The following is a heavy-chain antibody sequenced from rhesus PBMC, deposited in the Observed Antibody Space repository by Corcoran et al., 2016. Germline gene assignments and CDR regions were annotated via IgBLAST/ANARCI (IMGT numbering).Heavy chain of an antibody. CDR3: ATYCTGSGCYFDY. CDR1: GYTFTDYY. CDR2: VDPEDCEA. J-gene: IGHJ4*01. V-gene: IGHV1-111*02. D-gene: IGHD2-21*01. Sequence: EVQLVQSGAEVKKPGASVKISCKDSGYTFTDYYLHWVRQAPGKGLEWMARVDPEDCEAIHAQKFQDRGTITADTATDTAYMELSSLRSEDTAVYYCATYCTGSGCYFDYWGQGVLVTVSS.